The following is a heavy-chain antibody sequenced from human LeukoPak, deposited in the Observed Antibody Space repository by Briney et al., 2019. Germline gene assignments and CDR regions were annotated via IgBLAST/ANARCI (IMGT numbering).Heavy chain of an antibody. CDR3: AKDGDSKLHGYYFDY. CDR1: GFTLSTAS. CDR2: IDKGGITI. V-gene: IGHV3-48*04. Sequence: GGSLRLSCVVSGFTLSTASMNWVRQAPGKGLEGISHIDKGGITIYYAASVKGRFTISRDSAKNSLYLQMNSLRAEDTAVYYCAKDGDSKLHGYYFDYWGQGTLVTVSS. D-gene: IGHD2-2*03. J-gene: IGHJ4*02.